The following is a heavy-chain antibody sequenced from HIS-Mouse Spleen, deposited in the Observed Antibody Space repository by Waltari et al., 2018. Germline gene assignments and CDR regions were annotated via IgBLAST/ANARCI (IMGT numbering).Heavy chain of an antibody. CDR3: AREIPYSSSWYDWYFDL. Sequence: QLQLQESGPGLVKPSETLSLTCTVSGGSISSRSSYWGWLRPPPGKGLEWIGSFYYSVSTYYNPSLKSRVTISVDTSKNQFSLKLSSVTAADTAVYYCAREIPYSSSWYDWYFDLWGRGTLVTVSS. CDR1: GGSISSRSSY. CDR2: FYYSVST. D-gene: IGHD6-13*01. J-gene: IGHJ2*01. V-gene: IGHV4-39*07.